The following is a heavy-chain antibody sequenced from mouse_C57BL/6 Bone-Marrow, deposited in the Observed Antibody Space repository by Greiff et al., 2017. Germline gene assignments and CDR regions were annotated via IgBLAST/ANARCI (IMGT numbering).Heavy chain of an antibody. V-gene: IGHV14-4*01. CDR3: TTGRLAY. CDR2: IDPENGDT. Sequence: EVQRVEPGAELVRPGASVKLSCTASGFNIKDDYMHWVKQRPEQGLEWIGWIDPENGDTEYASKFQGKATITADTSSNTAYLQLSSLTSEDTAVYYCTTGRLAYWGQGTLVTVSA. J-gene: IGHJ3*01. CDR1: GFNIKDDY.